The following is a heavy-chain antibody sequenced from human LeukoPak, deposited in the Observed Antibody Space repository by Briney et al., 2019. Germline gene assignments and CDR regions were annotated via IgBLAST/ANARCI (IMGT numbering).Heavy chain of an antibody. J-gene: IGHJ3*02. CDR1: GGSISSYY. Sequence: SETLSLTCTVSGGSISSYYWSWIRQPPGKGLEWIGYIYYSGSTNYNPSLKSRVTISVDTSKNQFSLKLSSVTAADTAVYYCARSRPGPLSHAFDIWGQGTMVTVSS. CDR3: ARSRPGPLSHAFDI. D-gene: IGHD2-2*01. CDR2: IYYSGST. V-gene: IGHV4-59*01.